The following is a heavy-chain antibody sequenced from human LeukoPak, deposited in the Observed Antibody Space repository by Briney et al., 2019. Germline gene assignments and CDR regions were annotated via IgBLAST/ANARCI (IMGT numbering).Heavy chain of an antibody. CDR2: IYGSSRT. CDR1: GFIVSSNY. CDR3: VKEVGAAVGRSSFDY. J-gene: IGHJ4*02. V-gene: IGHV3-53*05. D-gene: IGHD6-13*01. Sequence: PGGSLRLSCAGSGFIVSSNYMSWVRQAAGKGLEWVSVIYGSSRTYYADSVKGRFTISRDNSKNSLYLQMNSLRAEDTALYYCVKEVGAAVGRSSFDYWGQGTLVTVSS.